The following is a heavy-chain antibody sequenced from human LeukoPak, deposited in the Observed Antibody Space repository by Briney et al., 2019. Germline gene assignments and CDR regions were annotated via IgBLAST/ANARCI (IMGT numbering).Heavy chain of an antibody. Sequence: GGSLRLSCAASGFTFSSFPMSWVRQAPGKGLEWVSVISTNVVSTFYADSVKGRFTISRDNSKNTLYLQMNSLRAEDTAVYYCAKETPGAAFDTWGQGTVVTVSS. CDR2: ISTNVVST. J-gene: IGHJ3*02. D-gene: IGHD4/OR15-4a*01. V-gene: IGHV3-23*01. CDR3: AKETPGAAFDT. CDR1: GFTFSSFP.